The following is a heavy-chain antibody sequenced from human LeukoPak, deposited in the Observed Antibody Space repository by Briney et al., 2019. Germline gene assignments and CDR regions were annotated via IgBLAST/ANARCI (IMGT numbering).Heavy chain of an antibody. Sequence: GGSLRLSCAASGFTFSSYAMSWVRQAPGKGLEWVSAISGSGGSTYYADSVKGWFTISRDNSKNTLYLQMNSLRAEDTAVYYCAKSGVWGSYRYAAFDYWGQGTLVTVSS. J-gene: IGHJ4*02. D-gene: IGHD3-16*02. CDR1: GFTFSSYA. V-gene: IGHV3-23*01. CDR3: AKSGVWGSYRYAAFDY. CDR2: ISGSGGST.